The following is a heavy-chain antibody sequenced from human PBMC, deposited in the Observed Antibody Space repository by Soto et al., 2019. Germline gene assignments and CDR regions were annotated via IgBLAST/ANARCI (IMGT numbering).Heavy chain of an antibody. V-gene: IGHV4-30-4*01. CDR2: IYYSGST. J-gene: IGHJ6*02. CDR1: GVSISSGDYY. Sequence: SLTCTVSGVSISSGDYYWSWIRQPPGKGLEWIGYIYYSGSTYYNPSLKSRVTISVDTSKNQFSLKLSSVTAADTAVYYCARDPAFWSGYWEGGMDVWGQGTTVTVSS. D-gene: IGHD3-3*01. CDR3: ARDPAFWSGYWEGGMDV.